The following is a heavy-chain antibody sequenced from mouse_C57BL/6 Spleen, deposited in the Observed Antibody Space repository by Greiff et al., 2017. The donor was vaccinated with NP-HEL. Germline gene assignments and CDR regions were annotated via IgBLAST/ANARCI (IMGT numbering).Heavy chain of an antibody. V-gene: IGHV1-69*01. J-gene: IGHJ3*01. CDR3: ALYYSNSWFAY. CDR2: IDPSDSYT. D-gene: IGHD2-5*01. CDR1: GYTFTSYW. Sequence: QVQLQQPGAELVMPGASVKLSCKASGYTFTSYWMHWVKQRPGQGLEWIGEIDPSDSYTNYNQKFKGKSTLTVDKSSSTAYMQLSSLTSEDSAVYYCALYYSNSWFAYWGQGTLVTVSA.